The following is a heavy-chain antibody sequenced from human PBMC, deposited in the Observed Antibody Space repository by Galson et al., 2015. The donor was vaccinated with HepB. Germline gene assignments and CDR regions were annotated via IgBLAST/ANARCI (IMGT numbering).Heavy chain of an antibody. V-gene: IGHV2-26*01. CDR3: ARTYGELQFYYYGMDV. Sequence: PALVKPPQTLTLTCTVSGFSLRNARMGVIWIRQPPGEALEWLAHIFSNDEQSYSTSLKSRLTISKDTSKSQVVLTMTNMDPVDTATYYCARTYGELQFYYYGMDVWGQGTTVTVPS. D-gene: IGHD4-17*01. J-gene: IGHJ6*02. CDR1: GFSLRNARMG. CDR2: IFSNDEQ.